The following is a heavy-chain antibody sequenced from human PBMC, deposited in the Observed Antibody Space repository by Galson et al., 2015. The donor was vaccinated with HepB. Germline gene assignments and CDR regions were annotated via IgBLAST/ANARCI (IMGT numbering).Heavy chain of an antibody. CDR1: GYSFTSYW. Sequence: QSGAEVKKPGESLRISCKGSGYSFTSYWIGWVRQMPGKGLEWMGIIYPGDSDTRYSPSFQGQVTISADKSISTAYLQWSSLKASDTDMYYCASLSGVVVAAASGAFDIWGQGTMVTVSS. V-gene: IGHV5-51*01. J-gene: IGHJ3*02. CDR3: ASLSGVVVAAASGAFDI. CDR2: IYPGDSDT. D-gene: IGHD2-15*01.